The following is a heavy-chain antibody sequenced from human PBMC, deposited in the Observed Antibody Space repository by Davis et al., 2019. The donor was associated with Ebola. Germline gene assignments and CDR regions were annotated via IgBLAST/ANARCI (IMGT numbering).Heavy chain of an antibody. CDR2: ISYDGDNE. J-gene: IGHJ2*01. D-gene: IGHD4-17*01. V-gene: IGHV3-30*14. CDR1: AFTFSSYA. Sequence: GGSLRLSCVASAFTFSSYAMHWIRQAPGKGLEWVAVISYDGDNENYADSVKGRFTASRDNSENMLYLQMSTLRVEDTAVYYCARHVDGDFWYFDLWGRGTRVTVSS. CDR3: ARHVDGDFWYFDL.